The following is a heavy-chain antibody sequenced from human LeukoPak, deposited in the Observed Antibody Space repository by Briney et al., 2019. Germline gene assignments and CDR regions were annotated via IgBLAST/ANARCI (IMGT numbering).Heavy chain of an antibody. V-gene: IGHV3-53*05. CDR1: GFTVSSNY. CDR2: IYSGGST. J-gene: IGHJ4*02. CDR3: AKDQQQLAYLFDY. D-gene: IGHD1-1*01. Sequence: GGSLRLSCAASGFTVSSNYVSWVRQAPGKGLEWVSVIYSGGSTYYADSVKGRFTISRDNSKNTVYLQMNSLRAEDTAVYYCAKDQQQLAYLFDYWGRGTLVTVSS.